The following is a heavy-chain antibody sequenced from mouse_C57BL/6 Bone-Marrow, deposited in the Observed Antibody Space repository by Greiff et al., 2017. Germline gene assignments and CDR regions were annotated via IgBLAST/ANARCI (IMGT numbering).Heavy chain of an antibody. V-gene: IGHV1-52*01. Sequence: QVQLQQPGAELVRPGSSVKLSCKASGYTFTSYWMHWVKQRPIQGLEWIGNIDPSDSETHYTQKFKDKATLTVDNSSSTAYMQLSSLTSEDSAVYYCARAGFYSMDYWGQGTSVTVSS. CDR3: ARAGFYSMDY. CDR1: GYTFTSYW. CDR2: IDPSDSET. J-gene: IGHJ4*01.